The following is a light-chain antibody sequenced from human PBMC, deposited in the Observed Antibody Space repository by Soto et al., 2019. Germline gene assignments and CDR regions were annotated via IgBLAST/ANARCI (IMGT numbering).Light chain of an antibody. CDR2: GAS. CDR3: KHYSTLLWK. CDR1: QSVSSSF. Sequence: EIMLTQSPGTLSLSPGERATLSCRASQSVSSSFLAWYQQKPGQAPRLLIYGASIRATGIPDRFSGSGSGTDFTLTISRLEPEDCAMHLRKHYSTLLWKFGQGSKGDIK. V-gene: IGKV3-20*01. J-gene: IGKJ1*01.